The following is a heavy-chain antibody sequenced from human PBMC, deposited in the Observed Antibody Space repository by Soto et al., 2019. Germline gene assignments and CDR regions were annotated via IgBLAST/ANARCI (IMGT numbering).Heavy chain of an antibody. Sequence: ASVKVSCKASGYTFTANYMHWVRQAPGQGLEWVGWINPNSGGTNYAQEFQGRVTMTRDTSINTAYMELSRLRSDDTAVYYCARVDGYSYGLGGGYWGQGTLVTVSS. J-gene: IGHJ4*02. CDR1: GYTFTANY. CDR3: ARVDGYSYGLGGGY. CDR2: INPNSGGT. V-gene: IGHV1-2*02. D-gene: IGHD5-18*01.